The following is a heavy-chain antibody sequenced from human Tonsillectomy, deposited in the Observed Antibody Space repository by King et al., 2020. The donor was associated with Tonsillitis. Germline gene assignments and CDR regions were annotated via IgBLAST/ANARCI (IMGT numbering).Heavy chain of an antibody. CDR2: ISGSGGNT. J-gene: IGHJ4*02. CDR3: ANFVPKSDYRYY. CDR1: GFTFSSNA. D-gene: IGHD4-17*01. Sequence: QLVQSGGGLVQPGGSLRLSCAASGFTFSSNAMSWVRQAPGKGLEWVSGISGSGGNTYYADSVQGRFTISRDNSRNTLYLQMNSLRAEDTAVYYCANFVPKSDYRYYWGQGTLVTVSS. V-gene: IGHV3-23*04.